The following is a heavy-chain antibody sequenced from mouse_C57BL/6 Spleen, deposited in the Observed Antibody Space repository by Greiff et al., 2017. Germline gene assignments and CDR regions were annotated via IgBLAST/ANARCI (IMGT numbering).Heavy chain of an antibody. CDR3: ASGSSYNYFDV. V-gene: IGHV1-9*01. CDR2: LLPGRGSH. D-gene: IGHD1-1*01. CDR1: GYTFPGYW. J-gene: IGHJ1*03. Sequence: VQLQQSGAELMKPGASVKLSCKATGYTFPGYWIEWVKQRPGHGLEWIGELLPGRGSHHYNEKFKGKATFTADTSSNTAYMLRSSLTTEDSASEYCASGSSYNYFDVWGTGTTVTVSS.